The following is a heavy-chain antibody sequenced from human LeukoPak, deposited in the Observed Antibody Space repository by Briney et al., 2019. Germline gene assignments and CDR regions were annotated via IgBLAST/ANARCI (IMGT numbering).Heavy chain of an antibody. D-gene: IGHD3-22*01. CDR1: GYTFTSYY. J-gene: IGHJ4*02. CDR2: INTSGGST. Sequence: ASVKVTCKASGYTFTSYYMHWVRHAPGPGMEWMGIINTSGGSTSHEQNFQSRGTTTTETTTSTVYFELSSTRSEDTAAYYCSKLSSGYDYYFDYGGRGTRVPVSS. CDR3: SKLSSGYDYYFDY. V-gene: IGHV1-46*01.